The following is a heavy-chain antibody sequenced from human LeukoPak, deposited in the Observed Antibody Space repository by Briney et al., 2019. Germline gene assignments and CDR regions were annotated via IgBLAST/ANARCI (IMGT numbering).Heavy chain of an antibody. CDR1: GFTFSSYA. J-gene: IGHJ4*02. Sequence: QSGGSLRLSCAASGFTFSSYAMPWVRQAPGKGLEWVAVIPYDGSNKYYADSVKGRFTISRDNSKNTLYLQMNSLRAEDTAVYYCARARIAVAGKVPYWGQGTLVTVSS. CDR2: IPYDGSNK. CDR3: ARARIAVAGKVPY. D-gene: IGHD6-19*01. V-gene: IGHV3-30-3*01.